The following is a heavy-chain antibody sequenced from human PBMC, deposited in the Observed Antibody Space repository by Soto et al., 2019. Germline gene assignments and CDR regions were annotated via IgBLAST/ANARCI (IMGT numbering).Heavy chain of an antibody. CDR1: GFTFSNAW. Sequence: GGSLRLSCAASGFTFSNAWMNWVRQAPGKGLEWVGRIKSKTDGGTTDYAAPVKGRFTISRDESKNTLYLKMNSLKTEDTAVYYCTTGDYYDSSGYYYFEVYAFDIWGQGTMVTVSS. J-gene: IGHJ3*02. V-gene: IGHV3-15*07. D-gene: IGHD3-22*01. CDR3: TTGDYYDSSGYYYFEVYAFDI. CDR2: IKSKTDGGTT.